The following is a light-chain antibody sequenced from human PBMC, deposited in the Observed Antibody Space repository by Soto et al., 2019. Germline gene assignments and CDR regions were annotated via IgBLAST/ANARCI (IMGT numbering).Light chain of an antibody. CDR3: QQYGSSIQT. V-gene: IGKV3-20*01. J-gene: IGKJ1*01. CDR2: GAS. Sequence: EIVLTQFPGTLSLSPGERATLSCRASQSVGSNYLAWYQQRPGQPPNLLIFGASHRAPDIPDRFSGRGSGTDFTLTISRLEPEDFAVYYCQQYGSSIQTFGQGTKV. CDR1: QSVGSNY.